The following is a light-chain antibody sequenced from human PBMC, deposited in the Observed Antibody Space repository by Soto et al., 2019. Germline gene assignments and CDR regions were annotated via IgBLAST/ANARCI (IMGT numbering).Light chain of an antibody. J-gene: IGKJ1*01. CDR1: QSIDKW. Sequence: DIQMTQFPSTLSAFVGDRVTITCRASQSIDKWLAWYQQKPGKAPNLLIYEASNLVDGVPSRFSGSRSGTDFTLTISSLQPDDFATYYCQQYKIYPTFGQGTKVETK. CDR3: QQYKIYPT. V-gene: IGKV1-5*03. CDR2: EAS.